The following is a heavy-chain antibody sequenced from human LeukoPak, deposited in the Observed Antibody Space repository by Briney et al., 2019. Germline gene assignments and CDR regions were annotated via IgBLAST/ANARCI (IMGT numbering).Heavy chain of an antibody. CDR1: SGSISSGSYY. Sequence: SETLSLTCTVSSGSISSGSYYWSWLRQPAGKGLEWIARIYTSGSTNYNPSLKSRVTISVDTSKNQFSLKLTSVTAADTAVYYCARGSLEWSGYYSSYYYYYMDVWGKGTTVTVSS. CDR2: IYTSGST. D-gene: IGHD3-3*01. J-gene: IGHJ6*03. V-gene: IGHV4-61*02. CDR3: ARGSLEWSGYYSSYYYYYMDV.